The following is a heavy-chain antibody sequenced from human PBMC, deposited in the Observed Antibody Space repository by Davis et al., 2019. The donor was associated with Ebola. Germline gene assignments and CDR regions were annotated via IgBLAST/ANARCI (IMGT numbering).Heavy chain of an antibody. CDR1: GFTFSSYA. J-gene: IGHJ4*02. CDR2: ISGSGGST. CDR3: AKDEFSSSSVGVLCY. V-gene: IGHV3-23*01. D-gene: IGHD6-6*01. Sequence: GESLKISCAASGFTFSSYAMSWVRQAPGKGLEWVSAISGSGGSTYYADSVKGRFTISRDNSKNTLYLQMNSLRAEDTAVYYCAKDEFSSSSVGVLCYWGQGTLVTVSS.